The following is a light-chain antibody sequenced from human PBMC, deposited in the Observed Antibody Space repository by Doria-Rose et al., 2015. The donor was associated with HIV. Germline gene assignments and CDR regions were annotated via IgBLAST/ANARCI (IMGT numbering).Light chain of an antibody. J-gene: IGKJ1*01. CDR2: DGS. V-gene: IGKV3-20*01. CDR3: HQYGTSWT. CDR1: QSFSSTY. Sequence: TQSPGTLSLSPEERATLSCRASQSFSSTYLAWYQQKPGQAPSLLTYDGSTRATGIPDRFSASGSGTDFTLTINRLEPEDFALYYCHQYGTSWTFGQGTKVEI.